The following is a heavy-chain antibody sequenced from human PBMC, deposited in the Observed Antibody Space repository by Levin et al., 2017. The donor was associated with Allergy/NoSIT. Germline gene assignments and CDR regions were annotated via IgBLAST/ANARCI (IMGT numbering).Heavy chain of an antibody. CDR1: GFTFGDYP. CDR3: SRACRISGDAFDS. V-gene: IGHV3-49*03. J-gene: IGHJ3*02. CDR2: IRTKTYGGTT. Sequence: GESLKISCTASGFTFGDYPMSWFRQAPGKGLEFLSYIRTKTYGGTTEYAASVKGRFTISRDDSESIAYLQMNSLETEDTAVYYCSRACRISGDAFDSWGQGTMVTVSP. D-gene: IGHD2-15*01.